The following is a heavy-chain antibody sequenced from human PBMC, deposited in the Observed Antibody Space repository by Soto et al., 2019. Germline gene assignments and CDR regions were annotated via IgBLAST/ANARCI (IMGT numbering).Heavy chain of an antibody. CDR3: ARWPDGYYYYGMDV. CDR2: MNPNSGNT. J-gene: IGHJ6*02. CDR1: GYTFTSYD. V-gene: IGHV1-8*01. Sequence: QVELVQSGAEVKKPGASVKVSCKASGYTFTSYDINWVRQATGQGLEWMGWMNPNSGNTGYAQKFQGRVTMTRNTSISTGYTELSSLRSEDTAVYYCARWPDGYYYYGMDVWGQGTTVTVSS.